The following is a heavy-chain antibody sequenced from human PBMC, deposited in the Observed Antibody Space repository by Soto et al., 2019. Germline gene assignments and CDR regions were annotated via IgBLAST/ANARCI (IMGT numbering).Heavy chain of an antibody. Sequence: GGSLRLSCAASGFTFSTYAMSWVRQAPGKGLEWVSALTDSGGSTYYADSVKGRFTISRDNSKNTLYLQMNSLRAEDTAVYYCAKKSSGNSYFYFDYWGQGALVTRLL. J-gene: IGHJ4*02. CDR2: LTDSGGST. V-gene: IGHV3-23*01. CDR1: GFTFSTYA. CDR3: AKKSSGNSYFYFDY. D-gene: IGHD1-26*01.